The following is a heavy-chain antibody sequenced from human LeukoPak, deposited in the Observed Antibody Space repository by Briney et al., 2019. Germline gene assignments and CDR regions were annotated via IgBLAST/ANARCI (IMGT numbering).Heavy chain of an antibody. V-gene: IGHV3-7*01. D-gene: IGHD1-1*01. CDR3: ARHTLWRFDY. CDR2: INQDGGTE. CDR1: GFTFTNYW. Sequence: PGGSLGLSCAAYGFTFTNYWLTWVRQAPGKGLEWVANINQDGGTEYYVDSMKGLFTISRDNAKNLVYLQINSLRAEDTAVYFCARHTLWRFDYWGQGALVTVSS. J-gene: IGHJ4*02.